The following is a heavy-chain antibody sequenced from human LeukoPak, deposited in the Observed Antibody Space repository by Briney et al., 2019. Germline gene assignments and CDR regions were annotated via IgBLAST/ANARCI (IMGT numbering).Heavy chain of an antibody. V-gene: IGHV1-8*01. Sequence: ASVKVSCKASGYTFTSYDINWVRQATGQGLEWMGWMNPNSGNTGYAQKFQGRVTMTRNTSISTAYMELSSLRSEDTAVYYCAGDYYGSGSAEDYWGQGTLVTVSS. CDR2: MNPNSGNT. CDR1: GYTFTSYD. D-gene: IGHD3-10*01. CDR3: AGDYYGSGSAEDY. J-gene: IGHJ4*02.